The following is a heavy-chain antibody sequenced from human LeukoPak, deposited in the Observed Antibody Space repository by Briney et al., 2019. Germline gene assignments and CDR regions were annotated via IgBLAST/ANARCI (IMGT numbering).Heavy chain of an antibody. CDR1: GYSFTSYW. CDR3: ARSRVVAATGENYHYYMDV. J-gene: IGHJ6*03. CDR2: IYPGDSDT. Sequence: GESLKISCKGSGYSFTSYWIGWVRQMPGKGLEWMGIIYPGDSDTRYSPSFQGQVTISADKSISTAYLQWSSLKASDTAMYYCARSRVVAATGENYHYYMDVWGKGTTVTVSS. D-gene: IGHD2-15*01. V-gene: IGHV5-51*01.